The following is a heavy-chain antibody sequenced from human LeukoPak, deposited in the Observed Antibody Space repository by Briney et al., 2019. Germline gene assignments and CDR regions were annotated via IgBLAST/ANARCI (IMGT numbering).Heavy chain of an antibody. CDR1: GFTFSAYA. V-gene: IGHV3-23*01. Sequence: GESLRLSCATSGFTFSAYAMSWVRQAPGKGLEWVSAISGSGLRTFYADSVKGRFTISRDNSKNTLYLQMNSLRAEDTAVYYCAKDMRWELLNAVFDYWGQGTLVTVSS. CDR2: ISGSGLRT. D-gene: IGHD1-26*01. J-gene: IGHJ4*02. CDR3: AKDMRWELLNAVFDY.